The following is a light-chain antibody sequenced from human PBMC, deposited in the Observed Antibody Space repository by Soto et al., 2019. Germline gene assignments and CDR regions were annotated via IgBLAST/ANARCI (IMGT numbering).Light chain of an antibody. J-gene: IGKJ2*01. Sequence: EIVLTQSPGTLSLSPGERATLSCRASQSVSSTYFAWYQQKPGQAPRLLIYGASSRATGIPDRFSGSGSGTDFTLTISRLEPEDFAMYYCQHHVSSPYTFGQGTKLEI. V-gene: IGKV3-20*01. CDR2: GAS. CDR1: QSVSSTY. CDR3: QHHVSSPYT.